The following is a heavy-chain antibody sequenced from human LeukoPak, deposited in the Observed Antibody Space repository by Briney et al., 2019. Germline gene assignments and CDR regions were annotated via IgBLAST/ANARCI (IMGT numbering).Heavy chain of an antibody. Sequence: GASVKVSCKASGYTFTNYYMHWVRQAPGQGLEWMGWINPNSGGTNYAQKFQGRVTMTRGTSISTAYMELSRLRSDDTAVYYCARDGSYVWGSYRYWFDPWGQGTLVTVSS. V-gene: IGHV1-2*02. CDR3: ARDGSYVWGSYRYWFDP. D-gene: IGHD3-16*02. CDR2: INPNSGGT. J-gene: IGHJ5*02. CDR1: GYTFTNYY.